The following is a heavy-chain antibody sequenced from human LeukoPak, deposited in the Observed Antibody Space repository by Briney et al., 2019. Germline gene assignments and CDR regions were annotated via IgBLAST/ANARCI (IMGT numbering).Heavy chain of an antibody. Sequence: PGGSLRLSCAASGFTFSSYAMSWVRQAPGKGLEWVSAISGSGGSTYYADSVKGRFTISRDNSKDTLYLQMNSLRAEDTAVYYCAKDRPFGSIAVAGVFDYWGQGTLVTVSS. CDR3: AKDRPFGSIAVAGVFDY. CDR1: GFTFSSYA. V-gene: IGHV3-23*01. J-gene: IGHJ4*02. CDR2: ISGSGGST. D-gene: IGHD6-19*01.